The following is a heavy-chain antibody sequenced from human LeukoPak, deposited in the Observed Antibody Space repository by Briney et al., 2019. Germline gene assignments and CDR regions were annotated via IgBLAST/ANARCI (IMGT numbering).Heavy chain of an antibody. J-gene: IGHJ4*02. V-gene: IGHV3-23*01. CDR2: ISGSGGST. D-gene: IGHD3-3*01. CDR1: GFTFSSYA. CDR3: ASSGTYYDFWSGYYQFDY. Sequence: GGSLRLSCAASGFTFSSYAMSWVRQAPGKGLEWVSAISGSGGSTYYADSVKGRFTISRDNSKNTLYLQMNSLRSEDTAVYYCASSGTYYDFWSGYYQFDYWGQGTLVTVSS.